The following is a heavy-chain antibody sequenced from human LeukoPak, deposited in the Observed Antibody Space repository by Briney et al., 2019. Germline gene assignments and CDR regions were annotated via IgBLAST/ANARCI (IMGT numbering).Heavy chain of an antibody. CDR2: IYHSGST. J-gene: IGHJ6*03. CDR1: GYSISNDYY. D-gene: IGHD4-17*01. V-gene: IGHV4-38-2*02. Sequence: SETLSLTCTVSGYSISNDYYWGWIRHPPGKGLEWIGSIYHSGSTYYNPSLKSRVTISVDTSKNQFSLKLSSVTAADTAVYYCATAYYGDPYMDVWGKGTTVTVSS. CDR3: ATAYYGDPYMDV.